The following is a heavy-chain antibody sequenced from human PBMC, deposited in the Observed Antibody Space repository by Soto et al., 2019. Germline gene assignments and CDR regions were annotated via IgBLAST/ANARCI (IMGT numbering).Heavy chain of an antibody. Sequence: GGSLRLSCAASGFTFSSYAMHWVRQAPGKGLEWVAVISYDGSNKYYADSVKGRFTISRDNSKNTLYLQMNSLRAEDTAVYYCARDPPHIAVAGFFDYWGQGTLVTVSS. J-gene: IGHJ4*02. CDR3: ARDPPHIAVAGFFDY. V-gene: IGHV3-30-3*01. CDR1: GFTFSSYA. CDR2: ISYDGSNK. D-gene: IGHD6-19*01.